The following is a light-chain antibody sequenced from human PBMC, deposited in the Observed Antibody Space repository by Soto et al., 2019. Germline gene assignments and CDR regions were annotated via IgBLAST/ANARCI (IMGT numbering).Light chain of an antibody. CDR1: SSDIGAYDY. CDR3: CSYVVSGTLT. V-gene: IGLV2-14*01. Sequence: QSALTQPASLSGSPGQSITISCTGTSSDIGAYDYVSWFQPHPGKAPKLLISEASKRPSGVSNRVSGSKSGHTASLTTSGLVAEDEAHYYCCSYVVSGTLTFGGGTKLTVL. J-gene: IGLJ2*01. CDR2: EAS.